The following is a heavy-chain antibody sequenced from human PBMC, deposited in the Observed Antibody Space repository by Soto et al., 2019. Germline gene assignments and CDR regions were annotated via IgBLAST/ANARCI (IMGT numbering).Heavy chain of an antibody. CDR1: GFSFSSYA. CDR2: ISARGGSS. CDR3: AKGSIEYSASVDN. D-gene: IGHD5-12*01. Sequence: DVQLLESGGDLVQPGGSLRLSCAASGFSFSSYAMVWVRQAPGKGLEWVAVISARGGSSYFADSVKGRFTLSRDNSKNVLSLEMNSPRAEDTAIYFCAKGSIEYSASVDNWGQGTLVVVSS. J-gene: IGHJ4*02. V-gene: IGHV3-23*01.